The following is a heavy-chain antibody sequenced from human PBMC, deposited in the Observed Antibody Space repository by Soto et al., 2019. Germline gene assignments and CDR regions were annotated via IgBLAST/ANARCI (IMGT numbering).Heavy chain of an antibody. CDR3: ARVPERYDILTGYYHRTRFDP. J-gene: IGHJ5*02. V-gene: IGHV4-59*01. CDR2: IYYSGST. Sequence: SETLSLTCTVSGGSISSYYWSWIRQPPGKGLEWIGYIYYSGSTNYNPSLKSRVTISVDTSKNQFSLKLSSVTAADTAVYYCARVPERYDILTGYYHRTRFDPWGQGTLVTVSS. D-gene: IGHD3-9*01. CDR1: GGSISSYY.